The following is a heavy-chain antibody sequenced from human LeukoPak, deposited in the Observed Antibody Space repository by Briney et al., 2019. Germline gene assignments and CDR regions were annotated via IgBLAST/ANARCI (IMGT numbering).Heavy chain of an antibody. CDR2: IGANVGST. J-gene: IGHJ6*02. CDR1: GFTFSSFA. V-gene: IGHV3-23*01. Sequence: GGSLRLSCVASGFTFSSFAMYWLRQAPGKGLEWVSAIGANVGSTSYADSVRGRFTISRDNSRNTLYLQMSSLRTDDTATYYCTKSTDYWYYGMDVWGQGTTVTVSS. D-gene: IGHD2-8*02. CDR3: TKSTDYWYYGMDV.